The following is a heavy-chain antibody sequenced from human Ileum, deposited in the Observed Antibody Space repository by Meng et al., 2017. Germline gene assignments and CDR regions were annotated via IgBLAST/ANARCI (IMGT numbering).Heavy chain of an antibody. CDR3: ARASTVTTQFYYYGMDV. CDR1: GFTFSSFT. J-gene: IGHJ6*02. Sequence: GGSLRLSCAASGFTFSSFTMHWVRQAPGKGLGWVAIISYDGSNEYYAESVKGRFTISRDNSKNTLCLQMNSLRAEDTAVYYCARASTVTTQFYYYGMDVWGQGTTVTVSS. D-gene: IGHD4-17*01. V-gene: IGHV3-30*17. CDR2: ISYDGSNE.